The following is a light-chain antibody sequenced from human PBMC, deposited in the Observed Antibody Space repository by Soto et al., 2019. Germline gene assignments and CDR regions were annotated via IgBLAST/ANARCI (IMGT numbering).Light chain of an antibody. CDR2: AAS. Sequence: DIQLTQSASLLSASVGDRVTITCRASQTISKFLSWYQQKPGKAPKLLIYAASTLQDGVPSRFSGSGSGTEFTLTISSQQPEDFATYYCQLINSFFGGGTRVEI. J-gene: IGKJ4*01. CDR3: QLINSF. CDR1: QTISKF. V-gene: IGKV1-9*01.